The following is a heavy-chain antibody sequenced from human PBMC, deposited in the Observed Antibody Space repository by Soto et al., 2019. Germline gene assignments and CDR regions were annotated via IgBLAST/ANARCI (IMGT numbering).Heavy chain of an antibody. CDR2: INSDGSTT. CDR1: GFTFSSYW. Sequence: LRLSCAASGFTFSSYWMHWVRQAPGRGLVWVSHINSDGSTTTYADSVEGRFTISRDNSKNTLYLQMNSLRAEDTAVYYCAKDWSSGWYNFDYWGQGTLVTVSS. CDR3: AKDWSSGWYNFDY. D-gene: IGHD6-19*01. J-gene: IGHJ4*02. V-gene: IGHV3-74*01.